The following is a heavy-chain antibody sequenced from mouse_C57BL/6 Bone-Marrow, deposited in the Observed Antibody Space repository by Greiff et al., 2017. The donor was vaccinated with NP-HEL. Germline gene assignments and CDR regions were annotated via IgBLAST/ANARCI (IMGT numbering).Heavy chain of an antibody. J-gene: IGHJ2*01. CDR3: ARDYYGSSYDY. D-gene: IGHD1-1*01. CDR2: IYPGSGST. Sequence: VKLMESGAELVKPGASVKMSCKASGYTFTSYWITWVKQRPGQGLEWIGDIYPGSGSTNYNEKFKSKATLTVDTSSSTAYMQLSSLTSEDSAVYYCARDYYGSSYDYWGQGTTLTVSS. CDR1: GYTFTSYW. V-gene: IGHV1-55*01.